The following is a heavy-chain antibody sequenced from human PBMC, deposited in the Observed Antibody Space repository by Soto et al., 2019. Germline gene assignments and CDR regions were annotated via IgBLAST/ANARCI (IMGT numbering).Heavy chain of an antibody. V-gene: IGHV1-18*04. CDR3: ATADLPAAELDY. D-gene: IGHD2-2*01. CDR2: ISAYNGNT. Sequence: GGSVKVSCKASGYPFTSYGISLVRQAPGQGLEWMGWISAYNGNTNYAQKLQGRVTMTTDTSTSTAYMELRSLRSDDTAVYYCATADLPAAELDYWGQGTMVTVSS. J-gene: IGHJ4*02. CDR1: GYPFTSYG.